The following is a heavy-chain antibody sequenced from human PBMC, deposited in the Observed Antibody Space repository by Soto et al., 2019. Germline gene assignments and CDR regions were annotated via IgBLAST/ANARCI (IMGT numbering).Heavy chain of an antibody. CDR2: ISYDGSNK. V-gene: IGHV3-30-3*01. CDR1: GFTFSSYA. J-gene: IGHJ4*02. CDR3: ARDLGYGLDY. D-gene: IGHD3-16*01. Sequence: QMQLVESGGGVVQPGRSLRLSCAASGFTFSSYAMHWVRQAPGKGLEWVAVISYDGSNKYYADSVKGRFTISRDNSKNTLYLQMNSLRAEDTAVYYCARDLGYGLDYWGQGTLVTVSS.